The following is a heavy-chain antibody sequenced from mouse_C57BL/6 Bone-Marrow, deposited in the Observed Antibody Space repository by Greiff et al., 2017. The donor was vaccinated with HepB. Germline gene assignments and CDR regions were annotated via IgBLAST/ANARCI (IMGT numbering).Heavy chain of an antibody. Sequence: EVQGVESGGGLVQPGGSMKLSCAASGFTFSDAWMDWVRQSPEKGLEWVAEIRNKANNHATYYAESVKGRFTISRDDSKSSVYLQMNSLRAEDTGIYYCTRLESGSSQPWYFDVWGTGTTVTVSS. J-gene: IGHJ1*03. CDR2: IRNKANNHAT. CDR3: TRLESGSSQPWYFDV. V-gene: IGHV6-6*01. CDR1: GFTFSDAW. D-gene: IGHD1-1*01.